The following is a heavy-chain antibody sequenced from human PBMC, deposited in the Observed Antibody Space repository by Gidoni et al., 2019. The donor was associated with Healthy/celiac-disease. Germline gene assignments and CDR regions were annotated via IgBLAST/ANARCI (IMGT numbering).Heavy chain of an antibody. CDR3: AAGHYYDYYMDV. CDR1: GFTFSSYG. Sequence: QVQLVEAGGGVVQPGRSLRLSCAASGFTFSSYGLPWVRQAPGKGLGWVAVISYDGSNKYYADSVKGRFTISRDNSKNTLYLQMNSLRAEDTAVYYGAAGHYYDYYMDVWGKGTTVTVSS. CDR2: ISYDGSNK. D-gene: IGHD6-13*01. V-gene: IGHV3-30*03. J-gene: IGHJ6*03.